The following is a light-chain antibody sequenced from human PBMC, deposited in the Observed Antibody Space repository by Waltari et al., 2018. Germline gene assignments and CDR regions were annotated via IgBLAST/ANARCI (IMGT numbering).Light chain of an antibody. CDR1: QSITSS. J-gene: IGKJ4*01. CDR3: QQSYSSPLT. Sequence: DIQMTQSPSSLSASVGDRVTITCRASQSITSSLNWYQQRPGKAPKLLIYAASSLHSGVPSRFSGSGSATDFTLTINSLQPEDFATYYCQQSYSSPLTFGGGTKVEN. V-gene: IGKV1-39*01. CDR2: AAS.